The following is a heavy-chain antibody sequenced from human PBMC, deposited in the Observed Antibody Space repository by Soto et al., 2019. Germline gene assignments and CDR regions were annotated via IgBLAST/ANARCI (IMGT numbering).Heavy chain of an antibody. J-gene: IGHJ4*02. CDR3: ARAYQLTYYFDD. CDR2: ISDDGSKT. V-gene: IGHV3-30*14. D-gene: IGHD3-9*01. Sequence: LRLSCAGSGVTFRGYAVHWVRQTPGKGLEWVTVISDDGSKTYYADSVKGRFSASRDDSTNMVFLQMSSLRSEDTAVYHCARAYQLTYYFDDWGPGTPVTVSS. CDR1: GVTFRGYA.